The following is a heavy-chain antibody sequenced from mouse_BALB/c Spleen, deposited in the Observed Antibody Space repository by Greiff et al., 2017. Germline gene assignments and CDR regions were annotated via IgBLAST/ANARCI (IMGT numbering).Heavy chain of an antibody. CDR3: ARCYDYDQDYFDY. D-gene: IGHD2-4*01. CDR1: GYTFTDYN. J-gene: IGHJ2*01. Sequence: EVKLVESGPELVKPGASVKISCTASGYTFTDYNMHWVKQSHGKSLEWIGYIYPYNGGTGYNQKFKSKATLTVDNSSSTAYMELRSLTSEDSAVYYCARCYDYDQDYFDYWGQGTTLTVSS. CDR2: IYPYNGGT. V-gene: IGHV1S29*02.